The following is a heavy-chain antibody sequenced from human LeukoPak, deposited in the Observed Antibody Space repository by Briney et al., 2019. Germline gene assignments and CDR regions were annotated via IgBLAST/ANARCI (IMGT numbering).Heavy chain of an antibody. CDR2: IYSSGST. J-gene: IGHJ4*02. V-gene: IGHV4-39*07. D-gene: IGHD4-17*01. CDR3: ARASHDYGDYSHFDY. CDR1: GDSISSSNYF. Sequence: PSETLSLTCTVSGDSISSSNYFWAWIRQPPGKELEWIGSIYSSGSTYYNPSLKSRVTISVDTSKNQFSLKLSSVTAADTAVYYCARASHDYGDYSHFDYWGQGTLVTVSS.